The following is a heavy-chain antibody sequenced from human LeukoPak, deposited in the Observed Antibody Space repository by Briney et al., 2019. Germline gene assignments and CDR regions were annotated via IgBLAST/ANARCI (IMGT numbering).Heavy chain of an antibody. V-gene: IGHV3-74*01. J-gene: IGHJ4*02. CDR3: ARGPISGWSADY. CDR1: GFTFSSYW. D-gene: IGHD6-19*01. CDR2: IASDGSRT. Sequence: GGSLRLSCAASGFTFSSYWMNWVRHAPGKGLVWVPRIASDGSRTTYADSVKGRFSISRDNAKNSLYLQMNSLRDEDTAVYYCARGPISGWSADYWGQGTLVTVSS.